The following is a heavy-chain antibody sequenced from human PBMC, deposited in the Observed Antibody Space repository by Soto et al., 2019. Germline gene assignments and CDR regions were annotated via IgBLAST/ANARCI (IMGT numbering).Heavy chain of an antibody. CDR3: ARGGAGSTYYYYGMDV. Sequence: GGSLRLSCAASGFTFSSYAMHWVRQAPGKGLEWVAVISYDGSNKYYADSVKGRFTISRDNSKNTLYLQMNSLRAEDTAVYYCARGGAGSTYYYYGMDVWGQGTTVTVSS. CDR1: GFTFSSYA. CDR2: ISYDGSNK. V-gene: IGHV3-30-3*01. J-gene: IGHJ6*02. D-gene: IGHD6-13*01.